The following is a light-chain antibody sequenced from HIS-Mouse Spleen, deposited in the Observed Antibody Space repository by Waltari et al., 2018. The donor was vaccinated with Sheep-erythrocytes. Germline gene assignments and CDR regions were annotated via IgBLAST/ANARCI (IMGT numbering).Light chain of an antibody. Sequence: DIQMTQSPSSLSVSVGDRVTITCRESQSISSYLSWYQQKPGKAPKLLIYAASSLQSGVPSRFSGSGSGTDFTLTISSLQPEDFATYYCQQSYSTPPLTFGGGTKVEIK. V-gene: IGKV1-39*01. CDR3: QQSYSTPPLT. J-gene: IGKJ4*01. CDR1: QSISSY. CDR2: AAS.